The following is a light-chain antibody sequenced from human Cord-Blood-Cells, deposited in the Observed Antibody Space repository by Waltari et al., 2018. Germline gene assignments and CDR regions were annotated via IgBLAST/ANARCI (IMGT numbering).Light chain of an antibody. J-gene: IGLJ2*01. Sequence: SYELPQPPSVSVSPGQTAGITCPGDALAKQYATWYQQTPGQAPVLVIYKDSERPAGILELFSGSSSGTTVTLTISGVQAEDEADYYCQSADSSGTVVFGGGTKLTVL. V-gene: IGLV3-25*03. CDR2: KDS. CDR1: ALAKQY. CDR3: QSADSSGTVV.